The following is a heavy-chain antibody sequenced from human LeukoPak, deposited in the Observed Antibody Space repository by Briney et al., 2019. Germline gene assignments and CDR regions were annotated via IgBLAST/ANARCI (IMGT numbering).Heavy chain of an antibody. Sequence: GESLKISCAASGFTVSSNYMTWVRQAPGKGLEWVANIKQDGSENYYVDSVKGRFTISRDNAKNSLYLQMNSLRAEDTAVYYCARRGTVETTPMRALDIWGQGTMVTVSS. CDR3: ARRGTVETTPMRALDI. D-gene: IGHD3/OR15-3a*01. CDR2: IKQDGSEN. CDR1: GFTVSSNY. V-gene: IGHV3-7*01. J-gene: IGHJ3*02.